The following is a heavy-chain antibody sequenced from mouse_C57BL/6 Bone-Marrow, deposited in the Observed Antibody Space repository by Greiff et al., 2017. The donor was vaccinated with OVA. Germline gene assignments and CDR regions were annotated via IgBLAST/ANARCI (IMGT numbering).Heavy chain of an antibody. CDR3: ARDRGYYSMDY. J-gene: IGHJ4*01. CDR2: ISDGGSYT. V-gene: IGHV5-4*01. CDR1: GFTFSSYA. Sequence: EVKLVESGGGLVKPGGSLKLSCAASGFTFSSYAMYWVRQTPEKRLEWVATISDGGSYTYYPDNVKGRFTISRDNAKNNRYLQMSHLKSEDTAMYYCARDRGYYSMDYWGQGTSVTVSS.